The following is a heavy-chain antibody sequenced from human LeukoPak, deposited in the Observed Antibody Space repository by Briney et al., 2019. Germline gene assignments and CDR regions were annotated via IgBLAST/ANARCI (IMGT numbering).Heavy chain of an antibody. Sequence: SETLSLTCTVSGGSISSYYWSWIRQPPGKGLEWIGYIYYSGSTNYNPSLKSRVTISVDTSKNQFSLKLSPVTAADTAVYYCARSYYYDSSGYYQIDYWGQGTLVTVSS. J-gene: IGHJ4*02. CDR1: GGSISSYY. V-gene: IGHV4-59*01. CDR2: IYYSGST. CDR3: ARSYYYDSSGYYQIDY. D-gene: IGHD3-22*01.